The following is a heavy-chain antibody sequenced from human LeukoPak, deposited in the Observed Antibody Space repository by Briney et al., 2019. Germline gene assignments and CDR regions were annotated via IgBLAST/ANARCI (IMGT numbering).Heavy chain of an antibody. D-gene: IGHD2-2*01. CDR1: GLIFNRYA. CDR2: INDSGDST. Sequence: PGGSVRLPCGACGLIFNRYAMRGARQARGKGREWVTSINDSGDSTYYADSVKCRFTISRDNSKNTPDLLMNNLRAEETAIFYCATAYCSSTSCPTWGQGTLVTVSS. J-gene: IGHJ5*02. CDR3: ATAYCSSTSCPT. V-gene: IGHV3-23*01.